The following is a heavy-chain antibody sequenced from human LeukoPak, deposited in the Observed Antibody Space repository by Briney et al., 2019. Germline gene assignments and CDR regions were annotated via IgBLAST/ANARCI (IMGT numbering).Heavy chain of an antibody. CDR1: GFTFSSYA. Sequence: GGSLRLSCAASGFTFSSYAMGWVRQAPGKGLEGVSAISGSGGSTYYADSVKGRFTISRDNSKNTLYLQMNSLRAEDTAVYYCAKDRSRGMPYDAFDIWGQGTMVTVSS. CDR2: ISGSGGST. D-gene: IGHD2-2*01. CDR3: AKDRSRGMPYDAFDI. J-gene: IGHJ3*02. V-gene: IGHV3-23*01.